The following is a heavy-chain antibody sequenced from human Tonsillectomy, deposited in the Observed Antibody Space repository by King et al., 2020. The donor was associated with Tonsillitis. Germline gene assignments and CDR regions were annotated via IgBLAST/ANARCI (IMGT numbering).Heavy chain of an antibody. CDR2: IRYDGSNK. Sequence: VQLVESGGGVVQPGGSLRLSCAASGFTFSSYGMHWVRQAPGKGLEWVAFIRYDGSNKYYADSVKGRFTISRDNSKNTLYLQMNSLRAEDTAVYYCAKDPASYSSGWYWCFDYWGQGTLVTVSS. J-gene: IGHJ4*02. D-gene: IGHD6-19*01. CDR3: AKDPASYSSGWYWCFDY. V-gene: IGHV3-30*02. CDR1: GFTFSSYG.